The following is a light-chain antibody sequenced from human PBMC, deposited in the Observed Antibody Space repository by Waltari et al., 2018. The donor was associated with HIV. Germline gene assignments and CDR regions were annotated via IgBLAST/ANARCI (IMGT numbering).Light chain of an antibody. V-gene: IGLV1-44*01. CDR3: ATWDDSLNAYV. Sequence: QSLLTQSPSTSSTPGQRVTISCSGSSSNIWTQHLPRYQQLPGTAPRLLIDNTDQRPSGVPDRISGSRSGTSASLDISGVQSEDEADYYCATWDDSLNAYVFASGTKVNVL. CDR2: NTD. CDR1: SSNIWTQH. J-gene: IGLJ1*01.